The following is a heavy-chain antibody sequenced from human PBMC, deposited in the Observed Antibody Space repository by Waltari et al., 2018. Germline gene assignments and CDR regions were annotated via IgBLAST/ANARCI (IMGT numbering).Heavy chain of an antibody. J-gene: IGHJ4*02. CDR2: IYYSGST. CDR1: SSSYY. D-gene: IGHD4-17*01. Sequence: SSSYYWGWIRQPPGKGLEWIGSIYYSGSTYYNPSLKSRVTISVDTSKNQFSLKLSSVTAADTAVYYCARQNGDYVRYWGQGTLVTVSS. V-gene: IGHV4-39*01. CDR3: ARQNGDYVRY.